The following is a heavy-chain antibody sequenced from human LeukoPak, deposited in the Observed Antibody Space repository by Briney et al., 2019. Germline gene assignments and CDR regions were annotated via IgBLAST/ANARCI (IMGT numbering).Heavy chain of an antibody. CDR3: ARGASGYSYG. D-gene: IGHD5-18*01. J-gene: IGHJ4*02. CDR1: GGSISSYY. Sequence: RSSETLSLTCTVSGGSISSYYWSWIRQPPGKGLEWIGYIYYSGSTNYNPSLKSRVTISVDTSKNQFSLKLSSVTAADTAVYYCARGASGYSYGWGQGTLVTVSS. CDR2: IYYSGST. V-gene: IGHV4-59*01.